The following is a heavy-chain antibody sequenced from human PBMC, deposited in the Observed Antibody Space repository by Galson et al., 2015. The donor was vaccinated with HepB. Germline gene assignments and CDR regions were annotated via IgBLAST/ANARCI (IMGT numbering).Heavy chain of an antibody. J-gene: IGHJ6*02. Sequence: SLRLSCAASGFTFSSYAMHWVRQAPGKGLEWVAVISYDGSNKYYADSVKGRFTISRDNSKNTLYLQMNSLRAEDTAVYYCAVNWADYYYYGMDVWGQGTMVTVSS. CDR2: ISYDGSNK. CDR1: GFTFSSYA. CDR3: AVNWADYYYYGMDV. D-gene: IGHD1-1*01. V-gene: IGHV3-30*04.